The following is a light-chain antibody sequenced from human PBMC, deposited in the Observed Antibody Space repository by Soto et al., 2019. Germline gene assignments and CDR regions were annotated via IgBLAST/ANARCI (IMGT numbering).Light chain of an antibody. J-gene: IGKJ4*01. CDR1: QSVSSNY. CDR3: KQYGTSPLT. Sequence: EIVMTQSPGTLSLSPGGTATLSCRASQSVSSNYVAWFHQKPGQANRLLIYGASNRATGIPDRFSGSGSGTDFTLTISRLEPEDFAVYYCKQYGTSPLTVGGGNKVDIK. CDR2: GAS. V-gene: IGKV3-20*01.